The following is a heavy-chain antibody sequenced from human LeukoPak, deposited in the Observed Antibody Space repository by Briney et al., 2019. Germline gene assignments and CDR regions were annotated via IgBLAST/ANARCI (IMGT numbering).Heavy chain of an antibody. CDR2: IIPIFGTA. J-gene: IGHJ4*02. V-gene: IGHV1-69*13. D-gene: IGHD3-9*01. CDR1: GGTFSSFA. Sequence: SVKVSCKASGGTFSSFAISWVRQAPGQGLEWMGGIIPIFGTANYAQKFQGRVTITADESTSTAYMELSSLRSEDTAVYYCARGGYYDILTGYCGQYYFDYWGQGTLVTVSS. CDR3: ARGGYYDILTGYCGQYYFDY.